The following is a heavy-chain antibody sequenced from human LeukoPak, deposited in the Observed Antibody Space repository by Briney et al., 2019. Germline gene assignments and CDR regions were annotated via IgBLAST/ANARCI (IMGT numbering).Heavy chain of an antibody. V-gene: IGHV4-59*12. Sequence: SETLSLTSTVSGGSINSYHWSWFRQPPGKGLEWIGYIYYSGSTNYKPSLTSRVTMSVDTSKNQFSLKLSSVTAADTAVYYCARVSSSWYQDWYFDLWGRGTLVTVSS. CDR3: ARVSSSWYQDWYFDL. D-gene: IGHD6-13*01. J-gene: IGHJ2*01. CDR2: IYYSGST. CDR1: GGSINSYH.